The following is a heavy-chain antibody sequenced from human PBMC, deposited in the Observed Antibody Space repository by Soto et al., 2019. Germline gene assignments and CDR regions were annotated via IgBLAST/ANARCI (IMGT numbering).Heavy chain of an antibody. CDR2: IGGSGGGT. V-gene: IGHV3-23*01. CDR3: AKASGRVHYGMHV. Sequence: SCAASGFPFSIFAMNWVRQAPGKGLEWVSGIGGSGGGTYYADSVKGRFTISRDDSRNMLYLEMNTLRGEDTAVYYCAKASGRVHYGMHVWGQGTTVTVSS. J-gene: IGHJ6*02. CDR1: GFPFSIFA. D-gene: IGHD3-10*01.